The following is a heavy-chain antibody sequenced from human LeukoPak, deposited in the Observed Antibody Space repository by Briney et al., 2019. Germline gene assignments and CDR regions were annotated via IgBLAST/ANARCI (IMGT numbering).Heavy chain of an antibody. V-gene: IGHV1-69*05. J-gene: IGHJ3*02. Sequence: ASVMVSCKASGGTFSSYAISWVRQAPGQGLEWMGRIIPIFGTANYAQKFQGRVTITTDESTSTAYMELSSLRSEDTAVYYCARGGRSGPDAFDIWGQGTMVTVSS. D-gene: IGHD6-19*01. CDR1: GGTFSSYA. CDR3: ARGGRSGPDAFDI. CDR2: IIPIFGTA.